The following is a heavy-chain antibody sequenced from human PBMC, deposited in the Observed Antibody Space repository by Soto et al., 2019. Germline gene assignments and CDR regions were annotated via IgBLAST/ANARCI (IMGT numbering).Heavy chain of an antibody. CDR1: GGSISSGGYY. CDR3: AIYDSSGSRGFQH. D-gene: IGHD3-22*01. Sequence: QVQLQESGPGLVKPSQTLSLTCTVSGGSISSGGYYWSWIRQHPGKGLEWIGYIYYSGSTYYNPSLKSRVTISVDTSKNQFSLKLSSVTAPDTAVYYCAIYDSSGSRGFQHWGQGTLVTVSS. V-gene: IGHV4-31*03. CDR2: IYYSGST. J-gene: IGHJ1*01.